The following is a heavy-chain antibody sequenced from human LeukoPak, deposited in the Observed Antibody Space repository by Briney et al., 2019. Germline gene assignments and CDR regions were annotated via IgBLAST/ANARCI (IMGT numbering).Heavy chain of an antibody. J-gene: IGHJ6*03. D-gene: IGHD6-13*01. CDR3: ARGRYSSSWYDYYYYMDV. V-gene: IGHV1-8*03. CDR1: GYTFTSYD. CDR2: MNPNSGNT. Sequence: GASVEVSCKASGYTFTSYDINWVRQATGQGLEWMGWMNPNSGNTGYAQKFQGRVTITRNTSISTAYMELSSLRSEDTAVYYCARGRYSSSWYDYYYYMDVWGKGTTVTVSS.